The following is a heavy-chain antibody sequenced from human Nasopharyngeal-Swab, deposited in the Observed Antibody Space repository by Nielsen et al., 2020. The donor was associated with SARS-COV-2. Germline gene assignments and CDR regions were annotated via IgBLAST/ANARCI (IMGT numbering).Heavy chain of an antibody. CDR2: IIPIFGTA. CDR1: GGTFSSYA. CDR3: ASTDRSLIVVVPAALSYYYGMDV. Sequence: SVKVSCKASGGTFSSYAISWVRQAPGQGLEWMGGIIPIFGTANYAQKFQGRVTITADESTSTAYMELSSLRSEDTAVYYWASTDRSLIVVVPAALSYYYGMDVWGQGTTVTVSS. V-gene: IGHV1-69*13. D-gene: IGHD2-2*01. J-gene: IGHJ6*02.